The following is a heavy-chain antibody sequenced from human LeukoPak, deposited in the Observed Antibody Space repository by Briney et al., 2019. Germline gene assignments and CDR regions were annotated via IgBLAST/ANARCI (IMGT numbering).Heavy chain of an antibody. V-gene: IGHV3-66*01. CDR2: IYSGGST. Sequence: GGSLRLSCAASGFTVSSNYMSWVRQAPGKGPEWVSVIYSGGSTYYADSVKGRFTISRDNSKNTLYLQMNSLRAEDTAVYYCARDLGYGDYVFYWGQGTLVTVSS. D-gene: IGHD4-17*01. CDR3: ARDLGYGDYVFY. J-gene: IGHJ4*02. CDR1: GFTVSSNY.